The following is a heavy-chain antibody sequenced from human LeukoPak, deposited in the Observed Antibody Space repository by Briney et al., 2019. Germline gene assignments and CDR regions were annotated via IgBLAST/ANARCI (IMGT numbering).Heavy chain of an antibody. J-gene: IGHJ4*02. CDR3: AKDVYGDYGGLDY. CDR1: GLTFSTHA. CDR2: ITGSGGTT. D-gene: IGHD4-17*01. V-gene: IGHV3-23*01. Sequence: GGSLRLSCAASGLTFSTHAMTWVRQGPGKGLECVSTITGSGGTTYYADSVKGRFTISRDNSKNTVYLQMNSLRAEDTAVYYCAKDVYGDYGGLDYWGQGTLVTVSS.